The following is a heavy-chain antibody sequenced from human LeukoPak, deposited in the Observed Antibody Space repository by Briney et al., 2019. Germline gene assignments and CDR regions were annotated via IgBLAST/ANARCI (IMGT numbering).Heavy chain of an antibody. CDR1: GFTFSSYW. J-gene: IGHJ6*03. V-gene: IGHV3-7*01. CDR3: ARLDDFWSGYWGNYYYYMDV. CDR2: IKQDGSEK. Sequence: GGSLRLSCAASGFTFSSYWMSCVRQAPGKGLGWVANIKQDGSEKYYVDSVKGRFTISRDNAKNSLYLQMNSLRAEDTAVYYCARLDDFWSGYWGNYYYYMDVWRKGTTVTVSS. D-gene: IGHD3-3*01.